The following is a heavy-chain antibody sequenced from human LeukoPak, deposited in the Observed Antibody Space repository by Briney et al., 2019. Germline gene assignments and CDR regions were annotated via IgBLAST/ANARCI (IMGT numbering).Heavy chain of an antibody. Sequence: GGSLRLSCVASGFTFGNYAMGWLRQAPGRRPEWVSSLTDSGGTTYYVDSVKGRFAISRDNSKNTLYLHMNSLRAEDTAVYYCAKGSRIVGTTDVFDIWGQGTMVTVSS. CDR3: AKGSRIVGTTDVFDI. CDR2: LTDSGGTT. CDR1: GFTFGNYA. V-gene: IGHV3-23*01. D-gene: IGHD1-26*01. J-gene: IGHJ3*02.